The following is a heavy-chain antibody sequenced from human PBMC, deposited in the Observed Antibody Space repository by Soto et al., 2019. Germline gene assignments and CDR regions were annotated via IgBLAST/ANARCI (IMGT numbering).Heavy chain of an antibody. Sequence: EVHLVESGGGLVQPGGSLRLSCVASGFTFSSYWMHWVRQAPGKRLVWVSSISNDGSSIYADPVKGRFTISRDNAKNTLYLQMNSLRAEDTAVYYCARLPNKSPQNWGQGTLVIVSP. CDR2: ISNDGSS. CDR1: GFTFSSYW. V-gene: IGHV3-74*01. CDR3: ARLPNKSPQN. J-gene: IGHJ1*01.